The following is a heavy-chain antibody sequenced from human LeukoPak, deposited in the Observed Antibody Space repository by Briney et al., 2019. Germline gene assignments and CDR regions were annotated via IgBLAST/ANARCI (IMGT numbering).Heavy chain of an antibody. V-gene: IGHV4-34*01. CDR3: ARDPVGAAGATTFDY. J-gene: IGHJ4*02. Sequence: SETLSLTCAVYGGSFSGYFWSWIRQPPGKGLEWIGEIYHSGSTNYNPSLKSRVTISVDKSKNQFSLKLSSVTAADTAVYYCARDPVGAAGATTFDYWGQGTLVTVSS. D-gene: IGHD1-26*01. CDR1: GGSFSGYF. CDR2: IYHSGST.